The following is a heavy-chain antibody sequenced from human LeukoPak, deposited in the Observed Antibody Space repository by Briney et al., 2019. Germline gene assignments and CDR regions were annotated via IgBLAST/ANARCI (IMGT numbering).Heavy chain of an antibody. V-gene: IGHV4-4*07. Sequence: SETLSLTCTVSGGSPNTYRRSWLRQPADKGLEWIGRIYPSGNTYYNPSLKSRVTISIDKSKNQFSLRLTSVTAADTAAYYCARDRSGYSEYYFDYWGQGSLVTVSS. D-gene: IGHD5-12*01. CDR3: ARDRSGYSEYYFDY. CDR2: IYPSGNT. J-gene: IGHJ4*02. CDR1: GGSPNTYR.